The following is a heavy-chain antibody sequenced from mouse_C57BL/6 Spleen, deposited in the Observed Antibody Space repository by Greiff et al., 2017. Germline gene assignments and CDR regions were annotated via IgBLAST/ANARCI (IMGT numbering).Heavy chain of an antibody. V-gene: IGHV1-69*01. CDR3: ARNYGTEGFAY. CDR2: IDPSDSDT. CDR1: GYTFTSYW. J-gene: IGHJ3*01. D-gene: IGHD1-2*01. Sequence: QVQLQQPGAELVMPGASVKLSCKASGYTFTSYWMHWVKQRPGQGLEWIGEIDPSDSDTNYNQKFKGKSTLTVDKSSSTAYMQLSSLTSEDSAVYYCARNYGTEGFAYWGQGTLVTVSA.